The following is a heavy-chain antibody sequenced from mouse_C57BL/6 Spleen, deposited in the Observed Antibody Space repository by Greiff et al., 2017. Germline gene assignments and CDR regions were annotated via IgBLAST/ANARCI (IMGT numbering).Heavy chain of an antibody. D-gene: IGHD4-1*01. V-gene: IGHV1-54*01. CDR3: AREAGKAFDY. CDR1: GYAFTNYL. CDR2: INPGSGGT. J-gene: IGHJ2*01. Sequence: SGAELVRPGTSVKVSCKASGYAFTNYLIEWVKQRPGQGLEWIGVINPGSGGTNYNEKFKGKATLTADKSSSTAYMQLSSLTSEDSAVYFCAREAGKAFDYWGQGTTLTVSS.